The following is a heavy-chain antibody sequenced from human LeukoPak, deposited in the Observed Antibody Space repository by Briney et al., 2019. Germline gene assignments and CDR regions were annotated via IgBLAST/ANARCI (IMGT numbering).Heavy chain of an antibody. J-gene: IGHJ3*02. CDR3: VKEKMPFGSSVMKRSGGAFDI. D-gene: IGHD3-16*01. CDR2: ISGSGGST. Sequence: PGGSLRLSCAASGFTFSSYAMSWVRQAPGKGLEWVSAISGSGGSTYYADSVKGRFTISRDNSKNTLYLQVNSLRAEDTAIYFCVKEKMPFGSSVMKRSGGAFDIWGQGTRVTVS. V-gene: IGHV3-23*01. CDR1: GFTFSSYA.